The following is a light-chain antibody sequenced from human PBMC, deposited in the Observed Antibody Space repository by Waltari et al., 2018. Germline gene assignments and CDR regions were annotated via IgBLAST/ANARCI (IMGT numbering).Light chain of an antibody. CDR1: SSDVGGYNY. Sequence: QSPLTQPPSAPGPPGQSVTISCTGTSSDVGGYNYVSWYQQHPGKAPKLMIYEVSKRPSGVPDRFSGSKSGNTASLTVSGLQAEDEADYYCSSYAGSNNLVFGGGTKLTVL. CDR2: EVS. CDR3: SSYAGSNNLV. J-gene: IGLJ2*01. V-gene: IGLV2-8*01.